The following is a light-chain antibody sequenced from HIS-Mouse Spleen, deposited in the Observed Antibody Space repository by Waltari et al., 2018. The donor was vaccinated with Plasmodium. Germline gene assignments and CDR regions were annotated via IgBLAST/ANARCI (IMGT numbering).Light chain of an antibody. CDR3: YSTDSSGNHRV. Sequence: SYKLTQPPSVSVSPGQTARITCSGYALPKNYSYWYQQKSGQAPVLVIYEDSKRPSGIPERFSGSSSGTMATLTISGAQVEDEADYYCYSTDSSGNHRVFGGGTKLTVL. CDR1: ALPKNY. V-gene: IGLV3-10*01. CDR2: EDS. J-gene: IGLJ3*02.